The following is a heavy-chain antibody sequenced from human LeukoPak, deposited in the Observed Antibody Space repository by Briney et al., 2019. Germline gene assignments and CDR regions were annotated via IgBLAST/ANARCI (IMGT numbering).Heavy chain of an antibody. CDR3: AKDKPDSFCEGGGLRAHQWYYYDSSGYFDY. CDR2: ISAYNGNT. Sequence: GASVKVSCKASGYTFTSYGISWVRQAPGQGLEWMGWISAYNGNTNYAQKLQGRVTMTTDTSTSTAYMELRSLRSDDTAVYYCAKDKPDSFCEGGGLRAHQWYYYDSSGYFDYWGQGTLVTASS. CDR1: GYTFTSYG. D-gene: IGHD3-22*01. J-gene: IGHJ4*02. V-gene: IGHV1-18*01.